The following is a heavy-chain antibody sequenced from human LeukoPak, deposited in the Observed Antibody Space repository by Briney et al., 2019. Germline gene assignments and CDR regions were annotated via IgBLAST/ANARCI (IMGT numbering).Heavy chain of an antibody. J-gene: IGHJ2*01. D-gene: IGHD3-22*01. CDR2: TYYSGST. CDR1: GGSISSGDYY. V-gene: IGHV4-30-4*01. Sequence: SETLSLTCTVSGGSISSGDYYWSWIRQPPGKGLEWIGYTYYSGSTYYNPSLKSRVTISVDTSKNQFSLKLSSVTAADTAVYYCARQYYYDSSGYYWYFDLWGRGTLVTVSS. CDR3: ARQYYYDSSGYYWYFDL.